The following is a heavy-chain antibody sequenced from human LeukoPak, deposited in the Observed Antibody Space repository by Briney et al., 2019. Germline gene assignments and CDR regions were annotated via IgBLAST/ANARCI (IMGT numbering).Heavy chain of an antibody. J-gene: IGHJ4*02. V-gene: IGHV3-15*01. CDR2: IKSKTDGGTT. CDR1: GFTFGDYA. Sequence: GGSLRLSCTASGFTFGDYAMSWFRQAPGKGLEWVGRIKSKTDGGTTDYAAPVKGRFTISRDDSKNTLYLQMNSLKTEDTAVYYCTTDRTTPYYDFWSGYYKVDNFDYWGQGTLVTVSS. D-gene: IGHD3-3*01. CDR3: TTDRTTPYYDFWSGYYKVDNFDY.